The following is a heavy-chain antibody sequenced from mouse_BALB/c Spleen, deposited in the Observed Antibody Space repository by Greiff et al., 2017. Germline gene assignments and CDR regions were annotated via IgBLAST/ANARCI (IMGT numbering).Heavy chain of an antibody. D-gene: IGHD2-10*01. Sequence: QVQLQQSGAELVKPGASVKLSCKASGYTFTSYWMHWVKQRPGQGLEWIGEIDPSDSYTNYNQKFKGKATLTVDKSSSTAYMQLSSLTSEDSAVYYCAAYYGNYEGYWGQGTTLTVSS. CDR2: IDPSDSYT. CDR1: GYTFTSYW. CDR3: AAYYGNYEGY. V-gene: IGHV1-69*02. J-gene: IGHJ2*01.